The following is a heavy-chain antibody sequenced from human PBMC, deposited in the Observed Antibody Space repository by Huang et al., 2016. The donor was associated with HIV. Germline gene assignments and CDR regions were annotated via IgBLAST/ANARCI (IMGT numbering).Heavy chain of an antibody. D-gene: IGHD3-10*01. J-gene: IGHJ4*02. V-gene: IGHV4-39*01. Sequence: QLQLQESGPGLVKPSETLSLTCTVSGGSIRSDNYDWGWIRQPPGKGLEWFGSIYYSGGTYYNPSLKSRVTITVDTCKKQFSLKMRSVTAADTAVYYCARLPGSITMIRGVITDPYWGQGTLVTVSS. CDR1: GGSIRSDNYD. CDR2: IYYSGGT. CDR3: ARLPGSITMIRGVITDPY.